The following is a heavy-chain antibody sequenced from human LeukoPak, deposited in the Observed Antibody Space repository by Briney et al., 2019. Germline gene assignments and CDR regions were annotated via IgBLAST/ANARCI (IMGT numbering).Heavy chain of an antibody. CDR1: GGSISSYY. J-gene: IGHJ5*02. D-gene: IGHD1-7*01. CDR3: ARNNWNYYVGYNWFDP. V-gene: IGHV4-59*08. CDR2: IYYSGST. Sequence: SETLSLTCTVSGGSISSYYWSWIRQPPGKGLEWIGYIYYSGSTNYNPSLKSRVTISEDMSKNQFSLKLSSVTAADTAVYYCARNNWNYYVGYNWFDPWGQGTLVTVSS.